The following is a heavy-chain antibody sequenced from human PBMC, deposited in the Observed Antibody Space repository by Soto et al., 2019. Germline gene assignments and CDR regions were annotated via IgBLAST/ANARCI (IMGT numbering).Heavy chain of an antibody. Sequence: SLRLSCAASGFTFSSYAMTWVRQAPGKGLEWVSGISGGGGSTYYADSVKGRFTISRDNSKNTLFLQMNSLRAEDTAVYYCAKELGSSIAGYGVQPGHFDDWGQGTLVTVSS. D-gene: IGHD2-8*01. V-gene: IGHV3-23*01. CDR3: AKELGSSIAGYGVQPGHFDD. CDR2: ISGGGGST. J-gene: IGHJ4*02. CDR1: GFTFSSYA.